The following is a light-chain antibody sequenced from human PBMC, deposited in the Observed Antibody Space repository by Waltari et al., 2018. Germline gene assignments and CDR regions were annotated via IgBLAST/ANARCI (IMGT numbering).Light chain of an antibody. CDR2: LNSDGSH. Sequence: QLVVTQSPSVSASPGASVNLTCILSNDHSGYAIAWYQQHPQKGPRFLMKLNSDGSHMKGDGIPDRLSGSSPGAERYLTISSLRSEDEADYYCQTWATGQVVFGGGTKLTVL. CDR1: NDHSGYA. J-gene: IGLJ2*01. CDR3: QTWATGQVV. V-gene: IGLV4-69*01.